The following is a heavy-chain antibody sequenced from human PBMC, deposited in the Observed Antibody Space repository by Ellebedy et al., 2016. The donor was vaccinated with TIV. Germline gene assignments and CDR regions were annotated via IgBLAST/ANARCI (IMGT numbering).Heavy chain of an antibody. Sequence: GGSLRLSCAASGFTVSSNYMSWVRQAPGKGLEWVSVIYSGGSTSYADSVKGRFTISRDNSKNTLYLQMNNLRVEDTAVYYCARDFGDTTFDPWGQGTLVTVSS. J-gene: IGHJ5*02. D-gene: IGHD4-17*01. V-gene: IGHV3-53*01. CDR2: IYSGGST. CDR1: GFTVSSNY. CDR3: ARDFGDTTFDP.